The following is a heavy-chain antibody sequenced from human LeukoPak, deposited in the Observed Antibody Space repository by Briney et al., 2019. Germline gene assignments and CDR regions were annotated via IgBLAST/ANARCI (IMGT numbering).Heavy chain of an antibody. CDR3: AKDRPLGPLYSSSWKGAGF. D-gene: IGHD6-13*01. V-gene: IGHV3-23*01. CDR2: ISGSGGST. Sequence: GGSLRLSCAASGFTFSSYAMSWVRQAPGKGLEWVSAISGSGGSTYYADSVKGRFTISRDNSKNTLYLQMNSLRAEDTAVYYCAKDRPLGPLYSSSWKGAGFWGQGTLVTVSS. J-gene: IGHJ4*02. CDR1: GFTFSSYA.